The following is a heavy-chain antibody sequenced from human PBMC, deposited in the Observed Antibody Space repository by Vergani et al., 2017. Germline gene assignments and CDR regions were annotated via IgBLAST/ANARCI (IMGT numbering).Heavy chain of an antibody. Sequence: EVQLVESGGGLVQPGGSLRLSCAASGFTFSSYSMNWVRQAPGKGLEWVSYISSSSSTIYYADSVKGRSTISRDNAKNSLYLQMNSLRAEDTAVYYCARVPCSGGSCYPYYYYGMDVWGQGTTVTVSS. CDR1: GFTFSSYS. V-gene: IGHV3-48*01. D-gene: IGHD2-15*01. CDR2: ISSSSSTI. J-gene: IGHJ6*02. CDR3: ARVPCSGGSCYPYYYYGMDV.